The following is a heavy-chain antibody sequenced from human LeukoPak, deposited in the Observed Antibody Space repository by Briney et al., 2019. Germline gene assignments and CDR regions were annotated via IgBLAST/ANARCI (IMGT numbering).Heavy chain of an antibody. D-gene: IGHD5-18*01. J-gene: IGHJ3*02. CDR2: ISAYNGNT. CDR3: ARDPTWIQLWNDAFDI. CDR1: GGTFSSYA. Sequence: ASVKVSCKASGGTFSSYAVSWVRQAPGQGLEWMGWISAYNGNTNYAQKLQGRVTMTTDTSTSTAYMELRSLRSDDTAVYYCARDPTWIQLWNDAFDIWGQGTMVTVSS. V-gene: IGHV1-18*01.